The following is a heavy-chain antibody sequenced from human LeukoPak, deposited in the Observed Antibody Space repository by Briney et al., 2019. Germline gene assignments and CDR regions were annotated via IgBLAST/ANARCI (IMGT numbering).Heavy chain of an antibody. Sequence: PSETLSLTCTVSGGSISSYYWSWIRQPPGKGLEWSGYIYYSGSTNYNPSLKGRVTISVDTSKNQFSLKLSSVTAAATAVYYCARDTEVHWFDPWGQGTLVTVPS. CDR1: GGSISSYY. CDR3: ARDTEVHWFDP. CDR2: IYYSGST. V-gene: IGHV4-59*01. J-gene: IGHJ5*02.